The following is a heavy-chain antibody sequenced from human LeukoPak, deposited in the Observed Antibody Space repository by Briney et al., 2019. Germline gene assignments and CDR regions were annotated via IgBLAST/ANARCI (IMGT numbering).Heavy chain of an antibody. J-gene: IGHJ4*02. CDR3: ARRSSGSPPYYFDY. CDR1: GFTFSSYW. Sequence: PGGSLRLSCAASGFTFSSYWMHWVRQAPGKGLVWVSRINSDGSTTNYADNVKGRFTISRDNAKNTLYLQMNSLRAEDTAVYYCARRSSGSPPYYFDYWGQGTLVTVSS. CDR2: INSDGSTT. V-gene: IGHV3-74*01. D-gene: IGHD2-15*01.